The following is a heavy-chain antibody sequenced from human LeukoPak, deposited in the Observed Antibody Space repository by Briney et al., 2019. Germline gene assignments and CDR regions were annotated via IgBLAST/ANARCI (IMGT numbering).Heavy chain of an antibody. CDR2: ISSSGSTI. Sequence: GGSLRLSCVASGFTFSSYEMNWVRQAPGKGLEWVSYISSSGSTIYYADSVKGRFTISRDNAKNSLYLQMNSLRAEDTAVYYCARALGVEMATRSDYWSQGTLVTVSS. D-gene: IGHD5-24*01. V-gene: IGHV3-48*03. J-gene: IGHJ4*02. CDR3: ARALGVEMATRSDY. CDR1: GFTFSSYE.